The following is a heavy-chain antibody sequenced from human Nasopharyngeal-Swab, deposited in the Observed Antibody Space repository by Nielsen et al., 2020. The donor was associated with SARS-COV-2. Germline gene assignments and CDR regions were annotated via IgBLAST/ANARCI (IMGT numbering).Heavy chain of an antibody. CDR1: GGSISSSTYY. CDR3: ARGGSNWNFPYTEAGLYFDY. Sequence: SETLSLTCTVSGGSISSSTYYWSWIRQPPGKGLEWIGEINHSGSTNYNPSLKSRVTISVDTSKNQFALKLSSVTAADTAVYYWARGGSNWNFPYTEAGLYFDYWGQGTLVTVSS. D-gene: IGHD1-7*01. J-gene: IGHJ4*02. V-gene: IGHV4-39*06. CDR2: INHSGST.